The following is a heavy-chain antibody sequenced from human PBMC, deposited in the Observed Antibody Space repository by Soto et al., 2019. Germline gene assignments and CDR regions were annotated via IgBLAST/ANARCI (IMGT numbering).Heavy chain of an antibody. CDR2: AH. V-gene: IGHV2-5*01. D-gene: IGHD3-16*01. J-gene: IGHJ4*02. CDR3: TLRHDSSMGPIY. Sequence: ESCPTLVNPTQTLTLTCTVSGFSLTTGGMTVGWIRQPPGKAPEWLALAHEYSPSLQYRLTFTKDTSENQVVLTMTNVDHGDTATYYCTLRHDSSMGPIYWGQGIQVTVSS. CDR1: GFSLTTGGMT.